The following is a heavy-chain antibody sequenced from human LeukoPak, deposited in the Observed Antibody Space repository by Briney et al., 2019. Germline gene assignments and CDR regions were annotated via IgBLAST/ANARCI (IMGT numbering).Heavy chain of an antibody. CDR3: ARLTRSSGRRYYFDY. CDR2: FYPCDSDS. CDR1: GYSFTSYC. V-gene: IGHV5-51*01. Sequence: GESLKISCRGSGYSFTSYCIGWVRQMPGKGLEWMGIFYPCDSDSRYRPSSQGQDTISAYKSISTAYLQWSSLQASDPAMYYCARLTRSSGRRYYFDYWGEGTLVTVSS. J-gene: IGHJ4*02. D-gene: IGHD6-19*01.